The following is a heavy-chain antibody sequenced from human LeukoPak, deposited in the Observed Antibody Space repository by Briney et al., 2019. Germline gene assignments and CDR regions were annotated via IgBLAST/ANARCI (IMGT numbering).Heavy chain of an antibody. CDR3: AKDGQVVPAAYFDY. V-gene: IGHV3-23*01. CDR2: ITASGGST. CDR1: GFTFSRHT. J-gene: IGHJ4*02. Sequence: GGSLRLSCAASGFTFSRHTMNWVRQAPGKGLEWVSAITASGGSTYYADSVKGRFTISRDNSKNTLYLQMNSLRAEDTAVYYCAKDGQVVPAAYFDYWGQGTLVTVSS. D-gene: IGHD2-2*01.